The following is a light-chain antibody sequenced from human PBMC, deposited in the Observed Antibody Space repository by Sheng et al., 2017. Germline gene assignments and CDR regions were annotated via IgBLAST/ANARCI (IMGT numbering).Light chain of an antibody. Sequence: IVLTQSPARLSLSPGERATLSCRASRRVTSNFLAWYQQKPGLAPRLLIFAASTRATGIPDRFTGGGSATDFTLTISRLEPEDFAVYYCQQTGDPPVSFGGGTRGGDQT. CDR2: AAS. J-gene: IGKJ4*01. CDR1: RRVTSNF. V-gene: IGKV3D-20*02. CDR3: QQTGDPPVS.